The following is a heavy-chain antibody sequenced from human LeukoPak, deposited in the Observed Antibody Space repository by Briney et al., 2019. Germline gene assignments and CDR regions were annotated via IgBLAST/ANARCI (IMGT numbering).Heavy chain of an antibody. CDR3: AKGMADYGDASRYYYYGMDV. D-gene: IGHD4-17*01. J-gene: IGHJ6*04. CDR2: ISCSGGST. V-gene: IGHV3-23*01. Sequence: GGSLRLSCAASGFTFSIYSMSWVRQPPGKWLEWVSAISCSGGSTNYADSVKGRFTISRDNSKNTLYLQMNSLRAENTAVYYCAKGMADYGDASRYYYYGMDVWGKGTTVTVSS. CDR1: GFTFSIYS.